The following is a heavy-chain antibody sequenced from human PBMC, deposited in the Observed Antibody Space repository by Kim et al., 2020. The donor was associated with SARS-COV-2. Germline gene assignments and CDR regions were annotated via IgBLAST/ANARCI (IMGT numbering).Heavy chain of an antibody. J-gene: IGHJ4*02. Sequence: DSVRGRFTISRDNSKHTVYLQMNDLRIEDAALYYCTRLRDDYGRYSAYFDYWGQGTLVTVSS. V-gene: IGHV3-23*01. D-gene: IGHD4-17*01. CDR3: TRLRDDYGRYSAYFDY.